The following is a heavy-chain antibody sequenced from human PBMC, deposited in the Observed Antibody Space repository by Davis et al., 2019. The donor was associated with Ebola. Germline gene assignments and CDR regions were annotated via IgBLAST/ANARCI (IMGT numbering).Heavy chain of an antibody. Sequence: GESLKISCVASGFTFSSHWMHWVRQAPGKGLVWVSHIDSDGSDTNYADSVKGRFTISRDNAKNTVYLQMNSLRAEDTAVYYCAKAGGYGGNYPYYYYAMDVWGKGTTVTVSS. V-gene: IGHV3-74*01. CDR3: AKAGGYGGNYPYYYYAMDV. D-gene: IGHD4-23*01. CDR2: IDSDGSDT. CDR1: GFTFSSHW. J-gene: IGHJ6*04.